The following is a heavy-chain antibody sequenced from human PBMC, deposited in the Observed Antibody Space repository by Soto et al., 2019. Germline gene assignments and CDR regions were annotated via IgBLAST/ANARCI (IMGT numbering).Heavy chain of an antibody. V-gene: IGHV3-23*01. J-gene: IGHJ6*02. CDR3: ARLYWEGLTDV. CDR2: ISGSGGST. CDR1: GFTFSSYA. Sequence: GXSLKLSGAASGFTFSSYAISWVVQAPGKGLEWVSAISGSGGSTYYADSVKGRLTISRDNSKNTLYLQMNSLRAEDTAVYYCARLYWEGLTDVWGQGTTVTVSS. D-gene: IGHD1-26*01.